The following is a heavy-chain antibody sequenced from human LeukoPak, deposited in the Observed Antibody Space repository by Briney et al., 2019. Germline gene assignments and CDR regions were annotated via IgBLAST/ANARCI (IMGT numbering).Heavy chain of an antibody. Sequence: GASVKVSCKASGYTFTSYDINWVRQATGQGLEWMGWMNPNSGNTGYAQKFQGRVTMTRNTSISTAYMELSSLRSEDTAVYYCARGESNRNTAMLTWWSRWGQGTLVTVSS. J-gene: IGHJ4*02. CDR3: ARGESNRNTAMLTWWSR. D-gene: IGHD5-18*01. CDR1: GYTFTSYD. CDR2: MNPNSGNT. V-gene: IGHV1-8*01.